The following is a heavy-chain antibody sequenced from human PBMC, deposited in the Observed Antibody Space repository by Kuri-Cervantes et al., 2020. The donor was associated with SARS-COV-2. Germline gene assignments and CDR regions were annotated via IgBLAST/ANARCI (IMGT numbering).Heavy chain of an antibody. J-gene: IGHJ5*01. V-gene: IGHV5-51*01. CDR2: IYPGDSDT. D-gene: IGHD3-3*01. CDR3: ARPSITIFGALTAPFDS. CDR1: GYSFTSYW. Sequence: GGSLRLSCKGSGYSFTSYWIAWVRQVPGKDLECMGIIYPGDSDTTYSPSFQGQVTISADKSISTAYLQWSSLKASDTAIYYCARPSITIFGALTAPFDSWGQGTLVTVSS.